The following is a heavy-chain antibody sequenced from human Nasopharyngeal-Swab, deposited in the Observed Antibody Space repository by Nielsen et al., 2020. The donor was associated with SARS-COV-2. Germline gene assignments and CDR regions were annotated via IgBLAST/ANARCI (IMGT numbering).Heavy chain of an antibody. V-gene: IGHV3-48*03. Sequence: GGSLRLSCTVSGFTFSAYEMNWVRQAPGKGLEWLSYISRGGSTIHYADSVKGRFTISRDNSKNTLYLQMNSLRAGDTAVYYCAKERLTFGSGSYPDYWGQGTLVTVSS. J-gene: IGHJ4*02. CDR2: ISRGGSTI. CDR1: GFTFSAYE. D-gene: IGHD3-10*01. CDR3: AKERLTFGSGSYPDY.